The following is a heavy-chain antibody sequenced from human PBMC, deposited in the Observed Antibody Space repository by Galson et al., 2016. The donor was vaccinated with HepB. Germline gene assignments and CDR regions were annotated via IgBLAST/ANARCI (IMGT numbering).Heavy chain of an antibody. CDR2: ISSDGLTT. Sequence: YLRLSCAASGFTFRTYWMHWVRQSPGMGLVWVSRISSDGLTTTYADSVKGRFTISRDNGRNTLYLQMNSLRVEDTGVYYCARELGRGGRIDYWGQGTLVTVSS. D-gene: IGHD4-23*01. CDR1: GFTFRTYW. J-gene: IGHJ4*02. CDR3: ARELGRGGRIDY. V-gene: IGHV3-74*03.